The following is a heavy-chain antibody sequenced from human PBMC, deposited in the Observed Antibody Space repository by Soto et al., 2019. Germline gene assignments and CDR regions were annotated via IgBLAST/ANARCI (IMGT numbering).Heavy chain of an antibody. CDR1: GGSISSYY. CDR2: IYYSGST. CDR3: ASDSSGYLGY. Sequence: SETLSLTCTDSGGSISSYYWSWIRQPPGKGLEWIGYIYYSGSTNDTPSLNSRVTISVDTSKNQFSLKLSSVTAAHTAVYYCASDSSGYLGYWGQGTRVTVSS. V-gene: IGHV4-59*01. D-gene: IGHD3-22*01. J-gene: IGHJ4*02.